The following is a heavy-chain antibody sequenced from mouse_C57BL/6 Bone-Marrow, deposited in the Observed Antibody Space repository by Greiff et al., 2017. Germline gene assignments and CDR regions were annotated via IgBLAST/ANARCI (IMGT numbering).Heavy chain of an antibody. CDR1: GFNIKDYY. Sequence: EVQLQESGAELVRPGASVKLSCTASGFNIKDYYMHWVKQRPEQGLEWIGRIDPEDGDTEYAPKFQGKATMTADTSSNTAYLQLSSLTSEDTAVYYCTIMSPYYGSSPYWYFDVWGTGTTVTVSS. D-gene: IGHD1-1*01. CDR2: IDPEDGDT. CDR3: TIMSPYYGSSPYWYFDV. J-gene: IGHJ1*03. V-gene: IGHV14-1*01.